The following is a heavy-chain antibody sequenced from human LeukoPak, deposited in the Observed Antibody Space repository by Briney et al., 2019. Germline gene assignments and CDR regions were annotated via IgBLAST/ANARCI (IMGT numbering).Heavy chain of an antibody. CDR3: AKVPGYSSGKVRDY. CDR2: ISVSGGST. Sequence: GGSLSLSCAASGFTFSSYAMSWFRQAPGRGLEGVSSISVSGGSTYYADSVKGRFTISRDNSKNTLYLQMNSLRAEDTAVYYCAKVPGYSSGKVRDYWGQGTLVTVSS. V-gene: IGHV3-23*01. J-gene: IGHJ4*02. CDR1: GFTFSSYA. D-gene: IGHD6-19*01.